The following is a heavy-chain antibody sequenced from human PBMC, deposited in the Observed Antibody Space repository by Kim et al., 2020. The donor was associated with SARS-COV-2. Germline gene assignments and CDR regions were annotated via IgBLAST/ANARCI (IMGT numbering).Heavy chain of an antibody. CDR1: GGSFSGYY. D-gene: IGHD3-22*01. Sequence: SETLSLTCTVYGGSFSGYYWSWIRQPPGKGLGVVWEIIHRWGTNYNPSLKSRVTISGDTSKDQVSLKLSSLTASDTAGYYFARGRLLLPCYYYYVMDVGG. V-gene: IGHV4-34*01. CDR3: ARGRLLLPCYYYYVMDV. CDR2: IIHRWGT. J-gene: IGHJ6*01.